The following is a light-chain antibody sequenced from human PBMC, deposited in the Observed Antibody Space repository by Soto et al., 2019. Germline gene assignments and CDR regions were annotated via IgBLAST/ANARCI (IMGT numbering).Light chain of an antibody. Sequence: EIVMTQSPATLSVSPGERAPLSCRASQSVSSSLAWYQQRPGQAPRLLIYSASSRATGIPDRFSGSGTGTDFTLTISSLEPEDFAVYYCQQYGSSPTFGQGTKVDIK. V-gene: IGKV3-20*01. CDR2: SAS. CDR3: QQYGSSPT. CDR1: QSVSSS. J-gene: IGKJ1*01.